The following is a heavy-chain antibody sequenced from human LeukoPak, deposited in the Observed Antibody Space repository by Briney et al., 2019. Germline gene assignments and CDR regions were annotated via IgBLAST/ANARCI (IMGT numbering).Heavy chain of an antibody. CDR2: IYYSGST. Sequence: SETLSLTCTVSGGSISSSSYYWGWIRQPPGKGLEWIGSIYYSGSTYYNPSLKSRVTISVDTSKNQFSLKLSSVTAADTAVYYCASSDLYCSGGSCYSDAFDIWGQGTMVTVSS. V-gene: IGHV4-39*01. D-gene: IGHD2-15*01. CDR3: ASSDLYCSGGSCYSDAFDI. J-gene: IGHJ3*02. CDR1: GGSISSSSYY.